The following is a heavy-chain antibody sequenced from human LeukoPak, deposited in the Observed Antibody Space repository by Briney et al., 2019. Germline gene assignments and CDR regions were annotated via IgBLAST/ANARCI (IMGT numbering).Heavy chain of an antibody. CDR3: AKSSRMTTVTTLDY. D-gene: IGHD4-11*01. V-gene: IGHV3-23*01. CDR2: ISGSGGST. J-gene: IGHJ4*02. CDR1: GFTFSSYA. Sequence: GGSLRLSCAASGFTFSSYAMTWVRQAPGKGLEWVSVISGSGGSTYYADSVKGRFTISRDNSMNTLYLQMNSLRAEDTAVYYCAKSSRMTTVTTLDYWGQGTLVAVSS.